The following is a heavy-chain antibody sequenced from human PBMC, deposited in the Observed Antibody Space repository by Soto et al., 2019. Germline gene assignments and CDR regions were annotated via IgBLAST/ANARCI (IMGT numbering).Heavy chain of an antibody. D-gene: IGHD3-22*01. CDR2: LYHSGNT. CDR1: DGSIIRCGYS. CDR3: ARSPSGYYKGAEYLQH. V-gene: IGHV4-30-2*01. J-gene: IGHJ1*01. Sequence: SETRSLTCTVSDGSIIRCGYSWSCILQPPGKGLQWIGYLYHSGNTYYNPSLKSRVTISVDRSKNQVSLNLRSVTAADTAVYYCARSPSGYYKGAEYLQHWGQGTQVTVSS.